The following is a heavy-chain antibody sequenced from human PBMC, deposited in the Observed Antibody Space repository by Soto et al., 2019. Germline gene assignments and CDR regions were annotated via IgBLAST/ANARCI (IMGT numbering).Heavy chain of an antibody. Sequence: GGSLRLSCAASGFTFSDYYMSWIRQAPGKGLEWVSYISSSSSYTNYADSVKGRFTISRDNAKNSLYLQMNSLRAEDKAGEPRGRLKLVLPAATFSCFDYWGQGTLVTVSS. V-gene: IGHV3-11*06. J-gene: IGHJ4*02. D-gene: IGHD2-2*01. CDR1: GFTFSDYY. CDR2: ISSSSSYT. CDR3: GRLKLVLPAATFSCFDY.